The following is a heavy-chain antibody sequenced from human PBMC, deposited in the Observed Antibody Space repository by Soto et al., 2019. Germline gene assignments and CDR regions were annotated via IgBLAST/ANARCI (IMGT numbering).Heavy chain of an antibody. CDR3: AREYYDSSGYYYFGDY. D-gene: IGHD3-22*01. V-gene: IGHV3-33*01. CDR1: GFTFSSYG. Sequence: GGSLRLSCAASGFTFSSYGMHWVRQAPGKGLEWVAVIWYDGSNKYYADSVKGRFTVSRDNSKNTLYLQMNSLRAEDTAVYYCAREYYDSSGYYYFGDYWGQGTLVTVSS. J-gene: IGHJ4*02. CDR2: IWYDGSNK.